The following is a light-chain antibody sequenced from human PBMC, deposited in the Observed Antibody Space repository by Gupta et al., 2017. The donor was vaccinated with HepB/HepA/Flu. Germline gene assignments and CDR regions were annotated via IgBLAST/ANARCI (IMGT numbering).Light chain of an antibody. CDR2: AAS. CDR3: TRANRFNHT. J-gene: IGKJ1*01. V-gene: IGKV1-12*01. CDR1: QGISSW. Sequence: DIQMTQSPSSVPASVGDRVTITCRASQGISSWLAWYQQKPGKAPKLLIYAASSLQSGVPSRFSGRGSGKEFTLHIRILQPEDCTTDYCTRANRFNHTFGQGTKVEIK.